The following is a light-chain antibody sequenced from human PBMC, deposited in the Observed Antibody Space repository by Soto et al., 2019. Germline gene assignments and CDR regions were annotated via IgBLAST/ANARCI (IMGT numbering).Light chain of an antibody. CDR1: PSVTNF. CDR2: GAF. Sequence: PGERATLSCRASPSVTNFLAWYQQKPGQTPRLLIYGAFNRATGIPARFSGSGSGTDFTLTISSLEPEDSAVYYCQQRNVWPPVTFGQGTRLEIK. CDR3: QQRNVWPPVT. J-gene: IGKJ5*01. V-gene: IGKV3-11*01.